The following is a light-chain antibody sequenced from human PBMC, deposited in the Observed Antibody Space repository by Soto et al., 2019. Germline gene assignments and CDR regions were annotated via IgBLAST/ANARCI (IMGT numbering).Light chain of an antibody. Sequence: EIVMTQSPATLSVSPGERATLSSRASQSVNSNLAWYQQKPGQAPRLLIYDASNRATGIPARFSGSGSGTEFTLTISSLQSEDFAVYYCQQYNNWPRTFGQGTKVDNK. V-gene: IGKV3-15*01. CDR1: QSVNSN. J-gene: IGKJ1*01. CDR2: DAS. CDR3: QQYNNWPRT.